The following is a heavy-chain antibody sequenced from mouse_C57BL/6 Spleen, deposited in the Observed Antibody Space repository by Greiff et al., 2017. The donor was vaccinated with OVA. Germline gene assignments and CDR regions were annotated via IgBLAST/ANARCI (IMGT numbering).Heavy chain of an antibody. V-gene: IGHV2-2*01. Sequence: VHLVESGPGLVQPSQSLSITCTVSGFSLTSYGVHWVRQSPGKGLEWLGVIWGGGSTDYNAAFISRMSISKDNSKSQVFFKMNRLQADDTAIYCCTRKLEVTPYFDYWGQGTTLTVSS. CDR2: IWGGGST. D-gene: IGHD2-2*01. CDR3: TRKLEVTPYFDY. J-gene: IGHJ2*01. CDR1: GFSLTSYG.